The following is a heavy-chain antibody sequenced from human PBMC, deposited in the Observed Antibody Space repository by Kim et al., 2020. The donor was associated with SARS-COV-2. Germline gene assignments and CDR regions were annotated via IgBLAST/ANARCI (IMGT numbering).Heavy chain of an antibody. CDR1: GGSISSSSYY. CDR3: ARSQLGVVVAATRYFDY. J-gene: IGHJ4*02. D-gene: IGHD2-15*01. CDR2: INYSGST. V-gene: IGHV4-39*01. Sequence: SETLSLTCTVSGGSISSSSYYWGWIRQPPGKGLEWIGSINYSGSTYYNPSLKSRVTISVDTSKNQFSLKLSSVTAADTAVYYCARSQLGVVVAATRYFDYWGQGTLVTVSS.